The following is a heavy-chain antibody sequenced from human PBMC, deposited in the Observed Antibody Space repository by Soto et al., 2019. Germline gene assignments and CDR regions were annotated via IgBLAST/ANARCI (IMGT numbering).Heavy chain of an antibody. CDR2: IIPIFGTA. CDR1: GGTFSSYA. CDR3: ARGWYYYDSRGYPFDF. Sequence: AAVKVSCKASGGTFSSYAISWVRQAPGQGLEWMGGIIPIFGTANYAQKFQGRVSITADDSTSTAYMELSSLRSEDTAVYYCARGWYYYDSRGYPFDFWGQGALVTVSS. J-gene: IGHJ4*02. D-gene: IGHD3-22*01. V-gene: IGHV1-69*13.